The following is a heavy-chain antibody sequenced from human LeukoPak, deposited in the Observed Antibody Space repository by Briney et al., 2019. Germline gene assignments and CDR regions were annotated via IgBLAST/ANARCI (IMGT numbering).Heavy chain of an antibody. CDR2: ISSSSSTI. CDR1: GFTFSSYS. V-gene: IGHV3-48*04. D-gene: IGHD3-22*01. Sequence: GGSLRLSCAASGFTFSSYSMNWVRQAPGKGLEWVSYISSSSSTIYYADSVKGRFTISRDNAKNSLYLQMNSLRAEDTAVYYCARDFTYFYDSSGCYPFDYWGQGTLVTVSS. J-gene: IGHJ4*02. CDR3: ARDFTYFYDSSGCYPFDY.